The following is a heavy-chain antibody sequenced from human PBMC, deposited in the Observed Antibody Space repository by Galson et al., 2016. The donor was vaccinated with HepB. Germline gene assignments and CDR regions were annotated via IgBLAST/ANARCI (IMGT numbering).Heavy chain of an antibody. CDR1: GFTISPYW. CDR2: IKHDGSEE. CDR3: ATNPRAEFDWLYISVSPYFDY. D-gene: IGHD3-9*01. V-gene: IGHV3-7*01. J-gene: IGHJ4*02. Sequence: SLRLSCAASGFTISPYWMSWVRQTPGKGLEWVAIIKHDGSEEYYVDSVKGRFTISRDNAKNSLYLEMNSLRAEDTAVYYCATNPRAEFDWLYISVSPYFDYWGQGALVIVSS.